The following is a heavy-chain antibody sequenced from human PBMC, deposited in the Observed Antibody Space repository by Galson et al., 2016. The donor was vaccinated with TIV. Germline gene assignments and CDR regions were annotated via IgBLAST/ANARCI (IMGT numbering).Heavy chain of an antibody. CDR3: ATLSRGWPNYFDN. J-gene: IGHJ4*02. D-gene: IGHD6-19*01. CDR2: IYPGASDT. CDR1: GYRFSNYW. V-gene: IGHV5-51*01. Sequence: QSGAEVKKPGESLKISCRGSGYRFSNYWIGWVRQTPEEGLEWMGVIYPGASDTKYSPSFQGQVTISADKSINTAYLQWNRLKASDTAIYFCATLSRGWPNYFDNWGQGTQVIVSS.